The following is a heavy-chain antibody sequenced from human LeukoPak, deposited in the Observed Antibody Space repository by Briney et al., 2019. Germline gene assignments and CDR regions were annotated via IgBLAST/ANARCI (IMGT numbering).Heavy chain of an antibody. CDR2: TSYDESNK. V-gene: IGHV3-30*03. Sequence: GGSLRLSCAASGFAFSIYTMVWVRQPPGKGLVWVAVTSYDESNKHYVDSVKGRFTISRDNSNNMLYLQMNSLRPEDTAVYYCARDWGVDTWGQGTLVTVSS. D-gene: IGHD3-10*01. CDR1: GFAFSIYT. CDR3: ARDWGVDT. J-gene: IGHJ5*02.